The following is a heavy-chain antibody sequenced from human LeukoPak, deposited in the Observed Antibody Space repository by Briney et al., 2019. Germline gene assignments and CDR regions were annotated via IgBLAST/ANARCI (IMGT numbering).Heavy chain of an antibody. CDR1: GGSISSGDYY. J-gene: IGHJ2*01. CDR2: IYYSGST. D-gene: IGHD6-6*01. Sequence: TSETLSLTCTVSGGSISSGDYYWSWIRQPPGKGLEWIGYIYYSGSTYYNPSLKSRVTISVDTSKNQFSLKLSSVTAADTAVYYCGGYSSSPSHWYFDLWGRGTLGTVSS. V-gene: IGHV4-30-4*01. CDR3: GGYSSSPSHWYFDL.